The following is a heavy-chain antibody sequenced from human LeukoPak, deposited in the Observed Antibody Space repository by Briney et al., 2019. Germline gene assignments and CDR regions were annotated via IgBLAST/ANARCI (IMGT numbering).Heavy chain of an antibody. D-gene: IGHD6-19*01. V-gene: IGHV3-53*01. CDR3: ARDPDVGMAGG. Sequence: GGSLRLSCAASGFSVSSNYMNWVRQAPGKGLEWVSVIYSGGSTFYADSVKGRFTVSRDTSKNMLYPQMSSLRAEDTAVYYCARDPDVGMAGGWGQGTLVTVSS. CDR2: IYSGGST. CDR1: GFSVSSNY. J-gene: IGHJ4*02.